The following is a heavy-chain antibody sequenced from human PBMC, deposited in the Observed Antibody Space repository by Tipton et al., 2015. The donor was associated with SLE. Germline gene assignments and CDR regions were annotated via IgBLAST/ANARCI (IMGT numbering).Heavy chain of an antibody. V-gene: IGHV4-31*03. D-gene: IGHD1-26*01. Sequence: TLSLTCTVSGDSISSGGYYWNWIRQHPGKGLEWIGYIYYSGNSYSNPSLKSRVTISVDTSKNQFSLKLSSVTAADTAVYYCARQVGAKAFDIWGQGTMVTVSS. CDR1: GDSISSGGYY. CDR2: IYYSGNS. J-gene: IGHJ3*02. CDR3: ARQVGAKAFDI.